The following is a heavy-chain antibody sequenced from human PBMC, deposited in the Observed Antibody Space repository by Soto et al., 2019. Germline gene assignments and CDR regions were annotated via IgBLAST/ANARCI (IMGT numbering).Heavy chain of an antibody. J-gene: IGHJ4*02. V-gene: IGHV1-18*01. CDR3: ERDKVGNAADF. D-gene: IGHD2-2*01. CDR1: GYTFTNYG. Sequence: ASVKVSCKASGYTFTNYGVSWVRQAPGQGLEWMGWITGSTGGTNYAQKFQDRFAMTTDTSTDTAYMELRSLRADDTAVYYCERDKVGNAADFWGQGTLVTVYS. CDR2: ITGSTGGT.